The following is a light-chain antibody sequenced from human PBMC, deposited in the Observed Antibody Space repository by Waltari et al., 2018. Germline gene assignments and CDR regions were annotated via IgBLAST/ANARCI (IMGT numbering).Light chain of an antibody. CDR3: QQYHAN. CDR2: RAS. J-gene: IGKJ4*01. V-gene: IGKV1-5*03. Sequence: DIQMTQSPSTLSASVGDRVTITCRASQSITDWLAWYQQKPGKAPKVLIYRASSLESGVPSRFSGSGSGTEFTLTISSLQPDDFATYYCQQYHANFGGGTKVEIK. CDR1: QSITDW.